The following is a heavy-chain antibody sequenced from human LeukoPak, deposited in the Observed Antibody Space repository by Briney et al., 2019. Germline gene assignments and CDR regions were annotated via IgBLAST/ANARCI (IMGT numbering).Heavy chain of an antibody. CDR2: ISSNGGST. D-gene: IGHD6-13*01. CDR1: GFTFSSYA. CDR3: ARGWHRSYY. Sequence: GGSLRLSCAASGFTFSSYAMHWVRQAPGKGLEYVSAISSNGGSTYYANSVKGRFTVSRDNSKNTLYLQMGSLRAEDMAVYYCARGWHRSYYWGQGTLVTVSS. J-gene: IGHJ4*02. V-gene: IGHV3-64*01.